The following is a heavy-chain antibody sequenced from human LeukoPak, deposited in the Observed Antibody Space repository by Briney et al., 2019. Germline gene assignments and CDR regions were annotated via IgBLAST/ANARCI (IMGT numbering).Heavy chain of an antibody. Sequence: ASVEVSCKASGYTFTGCYMHWVRQAPGQGIEWMGWINPNSGGTNYAQKFQGRVTMTRDTSISTAYMELSRLRSDDTAVYYCASLMGGSSSWYWLLGGSPIFDYWGQGTLVTVSS. CDR2: INPNSGGT. D-gene: IGHD6-13*01. CDR1: GYTFTGCY. V-gene: IGHV1-2*02. J-gene: IGHJ4*02. CDR3: ASLMGGSSSWYWLLGGSPIFDY.